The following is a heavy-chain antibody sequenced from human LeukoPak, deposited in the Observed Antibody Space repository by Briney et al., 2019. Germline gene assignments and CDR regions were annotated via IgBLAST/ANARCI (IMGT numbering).Heavy chain of an antibody. J-gene: IGHJ6*02. CDR2: ISGSDRST. Sequence: GGSLRLSCAASRFTFSSYVMSWVRQAPGKGLECVSAISGSDRSTYYADSVKGRFTISRDNSKNTLYLQMNSLRAEDTAVYYCARVSGTIRVWPQPFGDGMDVWGQGTTVTVSS. CDR3: ARVSGTIRVWPQPFGDGMDV. V-gene: IGHV3-23*01. D-gene: IGHD3-10*01. CDR1: RFTFSSYV.